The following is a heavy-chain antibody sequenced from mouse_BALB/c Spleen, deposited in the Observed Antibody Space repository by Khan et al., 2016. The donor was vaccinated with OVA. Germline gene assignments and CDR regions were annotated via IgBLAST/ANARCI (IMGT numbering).Heavy chain of an antibody. CDR1: GFTFTNYG. D-gene: IGHD6-1*01. CDR2: INTYTGEP. Sequence: VQLQESGPELKKPGETVQISCKASGFTFTNYGMNWVKQAPGKGLKWMGWINTYTGEPTFADDFKGRFAFSLETSASTAYLQINSLKNEDTATYFCARVEYNRTMDCWGQGTSVTVSS. V-gene: IGHV9-3-1*01. CDR3: ARVEYNRTMDC. J-gene: IGHJ4*01.